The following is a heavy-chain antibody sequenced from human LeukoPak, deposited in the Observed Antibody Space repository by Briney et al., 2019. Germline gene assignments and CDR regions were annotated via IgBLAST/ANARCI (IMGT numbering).Heavy chain of an antibody. CDR2: ISSSSSYI. D-gene: IGHD2-15*01. CDR3: AKGFLATVVVAATRRAPGDAFDI. V-gene: IGHV3-21*04. CDR1: GFTFSSYS. Sequence: GGSLRLSCAASGFTFSSYSMNWARQAPGKGLEWVSSISSSSSYIYYADSVKGRFTISRDNSKNTLYLQMNSLRAEDTAVYYCAKGFLATVVVAATRRAPGDAFDIWGQGTMVTVSS. J-gene: IGHJ3*02.